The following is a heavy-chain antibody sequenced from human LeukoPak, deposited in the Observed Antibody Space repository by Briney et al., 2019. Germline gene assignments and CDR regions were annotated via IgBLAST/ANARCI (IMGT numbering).Heavy chain of an antibody. V-gene: IGHV3-33*01. J-gene: IGHJ4*02. Sequence: GRSLRLSCAASGFTFSSHVLHWVRQAPGKGLEWVAVIWEDGNDKRHADSVKGRFTISRDNSKNTVYLEMNSLRVDDTAVYYCAREDAYGSRRSYMGDHWGQGTLVTVSS. CDR1: GFTFSSHV. CDR3: AREDAYGSRRSYMGDH. CDR2: IWEDGNDK. D-gene: IGHD3-10*01.